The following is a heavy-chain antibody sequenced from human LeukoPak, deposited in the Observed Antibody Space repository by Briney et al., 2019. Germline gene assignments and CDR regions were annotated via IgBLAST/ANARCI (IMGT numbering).Heavy chain of an antibody. V-gene: IGHV1-2*02. CDR2: INPNSGGT. Sequence: ASVKVSCKASGYTFTGYYMHWVRQAPGQGLEWMGWINPNSGGTNYAQKFQGRVTLTRDVSTSTVYMELSSLRSEDTAVYYCARAITRDSSGFPFDYWGQGTLVTVSS. CDR3: ARAITRDSSGFPFDY. J-gene: IGHJ4*02. CDR1: GYTFTGYY. D-gene: IGHD3-22*01.